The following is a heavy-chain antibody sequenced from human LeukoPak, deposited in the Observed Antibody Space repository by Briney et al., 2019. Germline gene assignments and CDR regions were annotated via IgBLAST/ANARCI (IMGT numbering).Heavy chain of an antibody. Sequence: PGGSLRLSCAASGFTFSNYGMHWVRQAPGKGLEWLAFMRYDGSNKYYADSVKGRFTISRDNSKNTLYLQMNSLRTEDTAVYYCARDRDWAFDYWGQGILVTVSS. CDR1: GFTFSNYG. CDR2: MRYDGSNK. CDR3: ARDRDWAFDY. J-gene: IGHJ4*02. V-gene: IGHV3-30*02. D-gene: IGHD2-21*01.